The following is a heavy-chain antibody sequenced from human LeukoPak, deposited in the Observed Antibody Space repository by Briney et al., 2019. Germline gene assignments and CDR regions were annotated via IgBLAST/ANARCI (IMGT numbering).Heavy chain of an antibody. CDR2: ISSSGSTI. CDR1: GFTFSSYE. Sequence: QPGGSLRLXCAASGFTFSSYEMNWVRQAPGKGLESVSYISSSGSTIYYADSVKGRFTISRDNAKNSLYLQMNSLRAEDTAVYYCARWDPDYGDPHDAFDIWGQGTMVTVSS. CDR3: ARWDPDYGDPHDAFDI. J-gene: IGHJ3*02. D-gene: IGHD4-17*01. V-gene: IGHV3-48*03.